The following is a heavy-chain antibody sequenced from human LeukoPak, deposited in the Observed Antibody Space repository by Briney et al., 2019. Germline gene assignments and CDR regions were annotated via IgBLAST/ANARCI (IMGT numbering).Heavy chain of an antibody. CDR1: GFTFDDYG. CDR3: ARVAGFNYDTTHDAFDI. CDR2: INWNGGST. D-gene: IGHD3-22*01. Sequence: GGSLRLSFAASGFTFDDYGMSWVRQAPGKGLEWVSGINWNGGSTGYADSVKGRFNISRDNAKNSLYLQMNSLRAEDTALYYCARVAGFNYDTTHDAFDIWGQGTMVTVSS. J-gene: IGHJ3*02. V-gene: IGHV3-20*03.